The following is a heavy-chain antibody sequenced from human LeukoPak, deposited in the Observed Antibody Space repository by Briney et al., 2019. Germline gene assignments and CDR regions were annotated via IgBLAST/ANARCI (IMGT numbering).Heavy chain of an antibody. J-gene: IGHJ4*02. Sequence: SETLSLTCTVSGGSISSSSYYWGWIRRPPGKGLEWIGSIYYSGSTYYNPSLKSRVTISVDTSKNQFSLKLSSVTAADTAVYYCARDLGRFMVYAIRGIAAAGTFDYWGQGTLVTVSS. CDR2: IYYSGST. V-gene: IGHV4-39*07. D-gene: IGHD6-13*01. CDR1: GGSISSSSYY. CDR3: ARDLGRFMVYAIRGIAAAGTFDY.